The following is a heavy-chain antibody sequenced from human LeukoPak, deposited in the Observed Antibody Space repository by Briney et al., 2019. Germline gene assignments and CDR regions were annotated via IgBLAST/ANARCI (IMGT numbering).Heavy chain of an antibody. V-gene: IGHV4-59*08. CDR1: GGSISSYY. J-gene: IGHJ4*02. Sequence: SETLSLTCTVSGGSISSYYWSWIRQPPGKGLEWIGYIYYSGSTNYNPSLKSRVTISVDTSKNQFSLKLSSVTAADTAVYYCARLRYSSGWYRYWGQGPLVTVSS. CDR3: ARLRYSSGWYRY. D-gene: IGHD6-19*01. CDR2: IYYSGST.